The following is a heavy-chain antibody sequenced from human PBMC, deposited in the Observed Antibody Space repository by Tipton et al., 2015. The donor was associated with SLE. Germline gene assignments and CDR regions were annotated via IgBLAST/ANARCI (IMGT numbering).Heavy chain of an antibody. CDR2: ITDNGDDT. CDR3: AKRGLGSLYYGMDV. D-gene: IGHD3-16*01. Sequence: SLRLSCAASGFTFSDYAMSWIRQAPGKGLEWVSAITDNGDDTYYVDSVRSRFTISRDNSKTTLYLQMSYLRAEDTAVYYCAKRGLGSLYYGMDVRGQGTTVTVSS. J-gene: IGHJ6*02. CDR1: GFTFSDYA. V-gene: IGHV3-23*01.